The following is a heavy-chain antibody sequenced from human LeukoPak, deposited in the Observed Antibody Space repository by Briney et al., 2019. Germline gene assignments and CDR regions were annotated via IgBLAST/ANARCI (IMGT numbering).Heavy chain of an antibody. CDR3: ASESIAAAENFDY. V-gene: IGHV3-66*01. D-gene: IGHD6-13*01. Sequence: GGSLSLSCAASGFTVSSNYMSWVRQAPGKGLEWVSVIYSGGSTYYADSVKGRFTISRDNSKNTLYLQMNSQRAEDTAVYYCASESIAAAENFDYWGQGTLVTVSS. J-gene: IGHJ4*02. CDR1: GFTVSSNY. CDR2: IYSGGST.